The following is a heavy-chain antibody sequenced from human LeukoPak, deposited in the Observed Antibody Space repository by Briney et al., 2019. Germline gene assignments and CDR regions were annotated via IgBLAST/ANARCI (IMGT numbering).Heavy chain of an antibody. D-gene: IGHD2-2*01. CDR3: AKVSGYCSRTSCLIFDY. J-gene: IGHJ4*02. CDR1: GFTFSNYA. Sequence: GGSLRLSCAASGFTFSNYAMSWVRQAPGKGLEWVSAISGSGDITYYADPVNGRFTISRDNSKNTLFLQMNSLRAEDTAVYYCAKVSGYCSRTSCLIFDYWGQGTLVTVSS. V-gene: IGHV3-23*01. CDR2: ISGSGDIT.